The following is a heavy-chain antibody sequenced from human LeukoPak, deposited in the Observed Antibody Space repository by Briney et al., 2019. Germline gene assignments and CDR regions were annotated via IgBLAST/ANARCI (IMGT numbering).Heavy chain of an antibody. V-gene: IGHV4-34*01. J-gene: IGHJ4*02. CDR3: AREGVVGAYGHFDY. Sequence: SETLSLTCAVYGGSLSGYYWSWIRQPPGKGLEWIGEINHSGSTNYNPSLKSRVTISVDTSKNQFPLKLSSVTAADTAVYYCAREGVVGAYGHFDYWGQGTLVTVSS. D-gene: IGHD2-15*01. CDR1: GGSLSGYY. CDR2: INHSGST.